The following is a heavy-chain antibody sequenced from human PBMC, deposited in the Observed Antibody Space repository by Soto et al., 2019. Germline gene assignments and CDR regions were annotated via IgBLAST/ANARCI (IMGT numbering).Heavy chain of an antibody. CDR3: ARLVPGAEAWFGP. CDR2: ISLYSDGT. CDR1: GYTFSNYG. J-gene: IGHJ5*02. V-gene: IGHV1-18*01. Sequence: QVQLVQSGGEVKRPGASVKVSCKTSGYTFSNYGITWVRQATGQPLEWLGWISLYSDGTNYAQKFKCRVSLTTDTTTTTAYMELRSLRSDDTAVDYCARLVPGAEAWFGPWGQGTLVTVSS. D-gene: IGHD2-2*01.